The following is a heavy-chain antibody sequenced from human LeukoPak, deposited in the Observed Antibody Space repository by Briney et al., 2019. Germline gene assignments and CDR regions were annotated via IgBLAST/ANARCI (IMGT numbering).Heavy chain of an antibody. J-gene: IGHJ5*02. V-gene: IGHV1-18*01. CDR1: GYTFTSYG. Sequence: GASVKVSCKASGYTFTSYGISWVRQAPGQGLEWMGWISAYHGNTNYAQKLQGRVTMTTDTSTSTAYMELRSLRSDDTAVYYCASLYYYGSGSYMVDPWGQGTLVTVSS. CDR2: ISAYHGNT. CDR3: ASLYYYGSGSYMVDP. D-gene: IGHD3-10*01.